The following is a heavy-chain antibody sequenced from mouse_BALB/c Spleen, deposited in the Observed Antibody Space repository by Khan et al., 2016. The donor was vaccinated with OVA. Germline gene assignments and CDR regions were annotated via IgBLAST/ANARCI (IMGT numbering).Heavy chain of an antibody. V-gene: IGHV9-3-1*01. CDR2: INTYTGKP. J-gene: IGHJ4*01. D-gene: IGHD2-10*01. CDR1: GYSFTNYG. Sequence: QIQLVQSGPELKKPGESVKLSCKASGYSFTNYGMNWVKQSPGKALKWMGWINTYTGKPTYADDFKGRFAFSLDTSASTAYLQINNLKNDDTATYFCARTPYFSYTLDHGGQGTSVTVSS. CDR3: ARTPYFSYTLDH.